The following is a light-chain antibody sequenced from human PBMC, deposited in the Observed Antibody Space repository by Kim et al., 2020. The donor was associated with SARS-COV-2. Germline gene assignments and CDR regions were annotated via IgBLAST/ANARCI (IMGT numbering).Light chain of an antibody. CDR1: QGIRNY. J-gene: IGKJ1*01. CDR3: LNYYSAPRT. V-gene: IGKV1-27*01. Sequence: DIQMTQSPSSLSASVGDRVTITCRATQGIRNYLAWYQQIPGTVPKLLIYAASTLQSGVPSRFSGRGSGTDFTLTISSLQPEDVATYYCLNYYSAPRTFGQGTKVDIK. CDR2: AAS.